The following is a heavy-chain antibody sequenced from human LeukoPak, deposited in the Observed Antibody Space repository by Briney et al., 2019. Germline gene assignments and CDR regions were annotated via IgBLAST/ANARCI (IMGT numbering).Heavy chain of an antibody. V-gene: IGHV1-69*13. CDR1: GGTFSSYA. D-gene: IGHD3-22*01. CDR3: ARTDSSGYYPPFDY. CDR2: IIPIFGTA. J-gene: IGHJ4*02. Sequence: SVKVSCKAFGGTFSSYAISWVRQAPGQGLEWMGGIIPIFGTANYAQKFQGRVTITADESTSTAYMELSSLRSEDTAVYYCARTDSSGYYPPFDYWGQGTLVTVSS.